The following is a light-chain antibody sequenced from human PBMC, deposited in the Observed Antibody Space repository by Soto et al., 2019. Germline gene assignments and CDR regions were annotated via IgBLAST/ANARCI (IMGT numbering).Light chain of an antibody. J-gene: IGKJ4*01. Sequence: EIVLTQSPATLSLSPGERATLSCRASQSVSSYLAWYQQKPCQAPRLLIYDASNRATGIPARFSGSGSGSDFHLTISSLEPEDFAVYYCQQRSTSLTFGGGTKVEIK. CDR1: QSVSSY. CDR3: QQRSTSLT. V-gene: IGKV3-11*01. CDR2: DAS.